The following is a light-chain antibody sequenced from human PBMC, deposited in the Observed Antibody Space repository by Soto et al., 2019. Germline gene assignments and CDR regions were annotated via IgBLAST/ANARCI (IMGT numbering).Light chain of an antibody. V-gene: IGLV1-40*01. Sequence: QSVLTQPPSVSGAPGQTITMSCTGSGSNVGASYDVHWYQVLPGAGPRLLIYKNNNRPSGVPDRFSGSKSGTSASLAITGLRAEDEADYSCQSYDNILSGPLFGGGTQLTVL. CDR1: GSNVGASYD. CDR3: QSYDNILSGPL. CDR2: KNN. J-gene: IGLJ3*02.